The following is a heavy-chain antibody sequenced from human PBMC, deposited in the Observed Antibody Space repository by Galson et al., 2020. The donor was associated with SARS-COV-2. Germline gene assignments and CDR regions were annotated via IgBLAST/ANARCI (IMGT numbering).Heavy chain of an antibody. Sequence: SGPTLVNPTQTLTLTYTFSGFSLRTRGVGVGWIRQPPGKALEWLDLIYWDDDKRYSPSLKSRLTITKDTSKNQVVLTMTNMDPVDTATYYCAHRLTVTSFDPWGQGTLVTVSS. CDR3: AHRLTVTSFDP. V-gene: IGHV2-5*02. D-gene: IGHD4-17*01. CDR2: IYWDDDK. CDR1: GFSLRTRGVG. J-gene: IGHJ5*02.